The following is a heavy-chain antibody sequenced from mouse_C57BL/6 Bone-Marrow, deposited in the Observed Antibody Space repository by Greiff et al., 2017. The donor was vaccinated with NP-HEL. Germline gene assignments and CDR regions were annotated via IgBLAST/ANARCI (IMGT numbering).Heavy chain of an antibody. Sequence: VKLQESGPGLVAPSQSLSITCTVSGFSLTSYAISWVRQPPGKGLEWLGVIWTGGGTNYNSALNSRLSISKDNSKSQVFLKMNSLQTDDTARYYCALYYGNSGWYFDVWGTGTTVTVSS. J-gene: IGHJ1*03. CDR1: GFSLTSYA. CDR2: IWTGGGT. D-gene: IGHD1-1*01. CDR3: ALYYGNSGWYFDV. V-gene: IGHV2-9-1*01.